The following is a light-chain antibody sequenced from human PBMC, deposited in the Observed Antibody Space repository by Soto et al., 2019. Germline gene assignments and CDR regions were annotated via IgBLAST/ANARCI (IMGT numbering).Light chain of an antibody. J-gene: IGKJ1*01. Sequence: DIQMTQSPSSLSASVGDRVTITCRASQSISSYLNWYQQKPGKAPKLLIYAASSWQSGVPSRFSGSGSGTDFTLTISSLQPEDFATYYCQQSYSTPATVGQGTKVEIK. CDR3: QQSYSTPAT. CDR2: AAS. V-gene: IGKV1-39*01. CDR1: QSISSY.